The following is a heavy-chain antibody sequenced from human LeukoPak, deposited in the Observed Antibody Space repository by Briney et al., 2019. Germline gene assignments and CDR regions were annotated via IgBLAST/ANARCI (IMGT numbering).Heavy chain of an antibody. CDR2: ISSSSSYI. J-gene: IGHJ4*02. Sequence: GGSLRLSCAASGFTFSSYSMNWVRQAPGKGLEWVSSISSSSSYIYYADSVKGRFTISRDNAKNSLYLQMNSLRAEDTAVYYCARERSSSWYVEFGYWGQGTLVTVSS. CDR3: ARERSSSWYVEFGY. V-gene: IGHV3-21*01. D-gene: IGHD6-13*01. CDR1: GFTFSSYS.